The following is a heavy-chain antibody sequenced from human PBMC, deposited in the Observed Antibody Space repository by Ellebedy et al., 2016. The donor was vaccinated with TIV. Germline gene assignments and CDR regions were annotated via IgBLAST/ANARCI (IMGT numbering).Heavy chain of an antibody. Sequence: GGSLRLSCAASGFTVSSNYMSWVRQAPGKGLEWVSSITGSGANTYYADSVKGRFTISRDNAKNSLYLQMNSLRAEDTAVYYCARESDSSSWYSNAFDIWGQGTMVTVSS. D-gene: IGHD6-13*01. V-gene: IGHV3-21*01. J-gene: IGHJ3*02. CDR1: GFTVSSNY. CDR2: ITGSGANT. CDR3: ARESDSSSWYSNAFDI.